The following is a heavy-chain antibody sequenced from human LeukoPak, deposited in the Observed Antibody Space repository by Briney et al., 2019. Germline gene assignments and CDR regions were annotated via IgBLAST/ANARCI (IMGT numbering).Heavy chain of an antibody. D-gene: IGHD2-2*01. V-gene: IGHV1-2*02. CDR2: ITPNSGGT. CDR1: GYTFTGYY. CDR3: AAGVVVPAGFDY. J-gene: IGHJ4*02. Sequence: ASVRVSCEASGYTFTGYYMHWVRQAPGQGLEWMGWITPNSGGTNYAQKFQGRVTMTRDTSISTAYMELSRLRSDDTAVYYCAAGVVVPAGFDYWGQGTLVTVSS.